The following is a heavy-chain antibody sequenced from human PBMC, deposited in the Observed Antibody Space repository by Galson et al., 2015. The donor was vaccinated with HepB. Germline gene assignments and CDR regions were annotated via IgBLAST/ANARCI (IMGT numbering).Heavy chain of an antibody. D-gene: IGHD1-26*01. CDR1: GGTISSHV. Sequence: SVKVSCKASGGTISSHVISWVRQAPGQGLEWMGGIIPIFGTANYAQKFQGRVTITADESTSTAYMELSSLRSEDTAVYYCAINIVGASYYSYYYMDVWGKGTTVTVSS. CDR2: IIPIFGTA. CDR3: AINIVGASYYSYYYMDV. V-gene: IGHV1-69*13. J-gene: IGHJ6*03.